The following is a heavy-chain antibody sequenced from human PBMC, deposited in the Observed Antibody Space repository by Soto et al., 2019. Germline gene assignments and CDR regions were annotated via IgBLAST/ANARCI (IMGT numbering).Heavy chain of an antibody. CDR3: VRREAVAGSQFDF. D-gene: IGHD6-19*01. J-gene: IGHJ4*02. CDR2: IYFTGTS. V-gene: IGHV4-39*02. CDR1: GGSLSSGSFF. Sequence: PSETLSLTCTVSGGSLSSGSFFWGWIRQPPGKGLEWIGHIYFTGTSSYSPSLKSRVTMFVDTSKNNFSLRLTSVTAADTAVYYCVRREAVAGSQFDFWGQGTLVTVSS.